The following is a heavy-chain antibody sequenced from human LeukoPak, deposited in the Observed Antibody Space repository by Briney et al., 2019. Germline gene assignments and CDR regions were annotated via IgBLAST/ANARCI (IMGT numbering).Heavy chain of an antibody. V-gene: IGHV1-46*01. CDR1: GYTFTYYG. Sequence: GASVKVSCKASGYTFTYYGLNWVRQAPGQGLEWMGIINPSGGSTSYAQKFQGRVTMTRDMSTSTVYMELSSLRSEDTAVYYCARDTYSGSYLVFWGQGTLVTVSS. D-gene: IGHD1-26*01. J-gene: IGHJ4*02. CDR3: ARDTYSGSYLVF. CDR2: INPSGGST.